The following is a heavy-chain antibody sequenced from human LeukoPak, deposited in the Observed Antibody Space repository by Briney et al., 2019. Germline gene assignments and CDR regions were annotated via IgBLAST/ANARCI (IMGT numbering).Heavy chain of an antibody. CDR1: GGTFSSYA. Sequence: SVKVSCNASGGTFSSYAISWVRQAPGQGLEWMGGIIPIFGTANYAQKFQGRVTITADKSTSTAYMELSSLRSEDTAVCYCARDRSSGWRYYFDYWGQGTLVTVSS. CDR2: IIPIFGTA. CDR3: ARDRSSGWRYYFDY. V-gene: IGHV1-69*06. J-gene: IGHJ4*02. D-gene: IGHD6-19*01.